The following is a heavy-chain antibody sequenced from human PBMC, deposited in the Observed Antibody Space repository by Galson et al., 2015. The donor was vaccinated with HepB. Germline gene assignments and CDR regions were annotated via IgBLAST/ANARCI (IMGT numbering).Heavy chain of an antibody. J-gene: IGHJ4*02. CDR3: ARDSAARLAWWFNF. CDR2: ISYDESNK. V-gene: IGHV3-30-3*01. CDR1: GFTFSSCA. D-gene: IGHD3/OR15-3a*01. Sequence: SLRLSCAASGFTFSSCAMHWVRQAPGKGLEWVAVISYDESNKHYADSVKGRFTISRDNSKNTLYLQMNRLRAEDTAVYYCARDSAARLAWWFNFWGQGTLVIVSS.